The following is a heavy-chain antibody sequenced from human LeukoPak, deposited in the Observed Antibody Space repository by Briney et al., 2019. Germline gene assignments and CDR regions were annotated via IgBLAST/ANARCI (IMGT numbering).Heavy chain of an antibody. CDR3: ATCPGYSSGWYDY. D-gene: IGHD6-19*01. V-gene: IGHV4-39*05. J-gene: IGHJ4*02. CDR2: IYYSGST. CDR1: PGSLSNRSYY. Sequence: SETPSHTYTHTPGSLSNRSYYWGWIRQPPGKGLEWLGSIYYSGSTYYNPSLKSRVTISVDTSKNQFSLKLSSVTAADTAVYYCATCPGYSSGWYDYWGQGTLVTVSS.